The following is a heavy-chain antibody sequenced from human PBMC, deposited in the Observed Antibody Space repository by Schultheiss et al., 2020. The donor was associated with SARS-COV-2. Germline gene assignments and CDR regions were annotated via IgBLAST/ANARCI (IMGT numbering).Heavy chain of an antibody. CDR3: AKGHVITMIVVVILRRRLDSGMDV. CDR1: GFTFSSYG. V-gene: IGHV3-23*01. J-gene: IGHJ6*02. CDR2: ISGSGGST. D-gene: IGHD3-22*01. Sequence: GGSLRLSCAASGFTFSSYGMHWVRQAPGKGLEWVSAISGSGGSTYYADSVKGRFTISRDNSKNTLYLQMNSLRAEDTAVYYCAKGHVITMIVVVILRRRLDSGMDVWGQGTTVTVSS.